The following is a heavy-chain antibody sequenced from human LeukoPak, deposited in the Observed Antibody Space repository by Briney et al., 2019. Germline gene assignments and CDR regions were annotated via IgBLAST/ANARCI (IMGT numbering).Heavy chain of an antibody. CDR1: GFIFRNYW. J-gene: IGHJ4*02. D-gene: IGHD4-17*01. V-gene: IGHV3-7*02. Sequence: GGSLRLSCVASGFIFRNYWMCWVRQAPGKGLEWVANINHDGGDKNYVDSVKGRFTISRDNAKSSLYLQMNSLRVEDTAVYYCAITGGPTVTAFDLWGQGILVTVSS. CDR3: AITGGPTVTAFDL. CDR2: INHDGGDK.